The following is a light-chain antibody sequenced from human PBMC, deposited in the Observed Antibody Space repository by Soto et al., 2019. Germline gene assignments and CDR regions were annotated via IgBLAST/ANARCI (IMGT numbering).Light chain of an antibody. V-gene: IGKV1-39*01. CDR3: QQSYSTPRT. CDR2: AAS. Sequence: DIQMTQSPSSLSASVGDRVTLTCRASQSISSHLNWYQQKPGKAPKLLIFAASSLQSGVPSTFSGSGAGTEFTLTITSLQPEDFATYYCQQSYSTPRTVGHGTKVEI. J-gene: IGKJ1*01. CDR1: QSISSH.